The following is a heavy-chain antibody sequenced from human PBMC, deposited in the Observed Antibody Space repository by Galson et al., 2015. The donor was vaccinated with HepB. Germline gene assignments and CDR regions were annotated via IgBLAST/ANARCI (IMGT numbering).Heavy chain of an antibody. CDR2: INSDGSST. V-gene: IGHV3-74*01. D-gene: IGHD1-20*01. CDR3: ARVGYNRNDVAFDY. CDR1: GFTFRNYW. Sequence: SLRLSCAASGFTFRNYWIHWVRQAPGKGLVWVSRINSDGSSTSYADSVKGRFTISRDNAKNTLYLQMNSLRAEDTAVYYCARVGYNRNDVAFDYWGQGTLVTVSS. J-gene: IGHJ4*02.